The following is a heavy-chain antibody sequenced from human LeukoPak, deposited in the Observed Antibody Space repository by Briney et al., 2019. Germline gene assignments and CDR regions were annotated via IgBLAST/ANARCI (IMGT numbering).Heavy chain of an antibody. CDR2: IKQDGSEK. V-gene: IGHV3-7*01. Sequence: PGGSLRLSCAASGFTFSSYSMNWVRRAPGKGLEWVANIKQDGSEKYYVDSVKGRFTISRDNAKNSLYLQMNSLRAEDTAVYYCAREGGIAVAPDAFDIWGQGTMVTVSS. CDR1: GFTFSSYS. D-gene: IGHD6-19*01. CDR3: AREGGIAVAPDAFDI. J-gene: IGHJ3*02.